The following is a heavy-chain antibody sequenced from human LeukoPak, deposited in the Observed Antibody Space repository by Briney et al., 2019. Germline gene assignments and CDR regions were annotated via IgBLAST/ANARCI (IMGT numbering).Heavy chain of an antibody. D-gene: IGHD3-22*01. J-gene: IGHJ3*02. V-gene: IGHV1-8*03. CDR3: ARGLDYYDSSGYYDAFDI. CDR2: MNPNSGNT. CDR1: GYTFTSYD. Sequence: GASVKVSCKASGYTFTSYDINWVRPATGQGLELMGGMNPNSGNTGYAQKFQGRVTITRNTPISTAYMELSSLRSEDTAVYYCARGLDYYDSSGYYDAFDIWGQGTMVTVSS.